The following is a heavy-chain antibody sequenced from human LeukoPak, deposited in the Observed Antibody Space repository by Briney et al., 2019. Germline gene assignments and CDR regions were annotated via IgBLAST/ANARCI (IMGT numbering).Heavy chain of an antibody. Sequence: RGSLRLSSAHSGFTFSTATMNWVCQAPGKGLEWVSYISSSGSTIYYADSMRGRLTISRDNAKNSLYLQMNSLRAEDTAVYYCERAWWGERHFDFWGQGTMVAVSS. CDR1: GFTFSTAT. CDR2: ISSSGSTI. CDR3: ERAWWGERHFDF. D-gene: IGHD2-8*02. J-gene: IGHJ4*02. V-gene: IGHV3-48*03.